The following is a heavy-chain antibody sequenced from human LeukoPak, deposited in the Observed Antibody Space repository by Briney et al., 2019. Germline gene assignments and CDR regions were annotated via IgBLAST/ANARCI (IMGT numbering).Heavy chain of an antibody. Sequence: PGGSLRLSCAASGFTFSSYAMTWVRQAPGKGLEWVSDINGSGGSTYYADSVKGRFTISRDNAKNSLYLQMNSLRAEDTAVYYCARDAPLGSSYPDPFDYWGQGTLVTVSS. CDR3: ARDAPLGSSYPDPFDY. CDR1: GFTFSSYA. V-gene: IGHV3-23*01. CDR2: INGSGGST. J-gene: IGHJ4*02. D-gene: IGHD2-15*01.